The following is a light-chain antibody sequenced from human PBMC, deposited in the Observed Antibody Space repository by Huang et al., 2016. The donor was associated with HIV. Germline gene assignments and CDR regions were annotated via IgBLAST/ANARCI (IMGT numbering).Light chain of an antibody. Sequence: EIVMTQSPDTLSVFPGERVTLSCRASESVSSSLAWYQQKSGQAPRLLIYDASTRATGIPVRFSGSGSGTEFTLTIISLLSEDFAVYYCQQYNDWPPITFGQGTRLDMK. J-gene: IGKJ5*01. CDR3: QQYNDWPPIT. V-gene: IGKV3-15*01. CDR2: DAS. CDR1: ESVSSS.